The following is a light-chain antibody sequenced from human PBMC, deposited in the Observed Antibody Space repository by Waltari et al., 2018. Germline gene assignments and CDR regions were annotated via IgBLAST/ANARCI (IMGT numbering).Light chain of an antibody. Sequence: VIWMTQSPSLLSASPGDRVTITCRMSQGISTYLAWYQTKPGRAPVLLIYGASILHSGVPSRFSGSGSGTDFTLTISSLQSEDVATYYCQHYYNFPWTFGQGTKVEIK. V-gene: IGKV1D-8*03. CDR1: QGISTY. J-gene: IGKJ1*01. CDR2: GAS. CDR3: QHYYNFPWT.